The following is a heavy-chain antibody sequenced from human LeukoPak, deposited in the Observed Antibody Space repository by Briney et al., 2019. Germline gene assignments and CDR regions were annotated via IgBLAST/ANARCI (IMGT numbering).Heavy chain of an antibody. Sequence: SVKVSCKASGGTFSSYAISRVRHAPGQGLEWMGRIIPTFGTANYAQKFQGRVTITTDESTSTAYMELSSLRSEDTAVYYCARDLVAVAGTDYWGQGTLVTVSS. D-gene: IGHD6-19*01. CDR2: IIPTFGTA. CDR3: ARDLVAVAGTDY. J-gene: IGHJ4*02. CDR1: GGTFSSYA. V-gene: IGHV1-69*05.